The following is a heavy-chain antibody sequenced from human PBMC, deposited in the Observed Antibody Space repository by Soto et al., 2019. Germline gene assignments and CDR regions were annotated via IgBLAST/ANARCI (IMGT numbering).Heavy chain of an antibody. Sequence: SETLSLICAVSGYSISSGYYWGWIRQPPGKGLEWIGSIYHSGSTYYNPSLKSRVTIPVDTSKNQFSLKLSSVTAADTAVYYCARTIAVAGTQSWSYYYYGMDVWGQGTRVTFSS. CDR1: GYSISSGYY. CDR3: ARTIAVAGTQSWSYYYYGMDV. V-gene: IGHV4-38-2*01. D-gene: IGHD6-19*01. J-gene: IGHJ6*02. CDR2: IYHSGST.